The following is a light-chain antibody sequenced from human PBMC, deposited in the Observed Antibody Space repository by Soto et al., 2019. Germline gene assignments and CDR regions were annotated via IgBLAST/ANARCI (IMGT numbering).Light chain of an antibody. V-gene: IGKV1-5*03. Sequence: DIQMTQSPATLSASIGDRVTITCRASQNIGNWLAWYQQKPGKAPKLLIYKASSLESGVPPRFSGSGSGTEFTLTISRLQPDDFAAYFCQQCNNYPWTFGQGTNVEIK. CDR3: QQCNNYPWT. J-gene: IGKJ1*01. CDR1: QNIGNW. CDR2: KAS.